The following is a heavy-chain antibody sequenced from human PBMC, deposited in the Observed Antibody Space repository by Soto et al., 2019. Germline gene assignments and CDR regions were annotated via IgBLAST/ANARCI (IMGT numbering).Heavy chain of an antibody. CDR1: GFGFACCS. J-gene: IGHJ6*03. V-gene: IGHV1-46*01. D-gene: IGHD3-3*01. CDR3: ARWVPRRSFSFVLAV. Sequence: SVEVSWEACGFGFACCSMCWVRHDHRQGLEWMGIINPSGGSTSYAQKFQGRVTMTRDTSTSTVYMELSSLRSEDTAVYYCARWVPRRSFSFVLAVWGKGTTVTVS. CDR2: INPSGGST.